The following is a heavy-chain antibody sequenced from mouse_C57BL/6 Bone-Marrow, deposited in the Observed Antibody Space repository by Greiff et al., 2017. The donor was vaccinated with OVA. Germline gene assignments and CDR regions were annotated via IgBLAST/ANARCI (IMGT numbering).Heavy chain of an antibody. J-gene: IGHJ3*01. D-gene: IGHD2-1*01. CDR3: AREEKNGNY. CDR1: GYSITSGYY. Sequence: EVQLQQSGPGLVKPSQSLSLTCSVTGYSITSGYYWNWIRQFPGNKLEWMGYISYDGSNNYNPSLKNRISITRDTSKNQFFLKLNSVTTEDTATYYCAREEKNGNYWGQGTLVTVSA. CDR2: ISYDGSN. V-gene: IGHV3-6*01.